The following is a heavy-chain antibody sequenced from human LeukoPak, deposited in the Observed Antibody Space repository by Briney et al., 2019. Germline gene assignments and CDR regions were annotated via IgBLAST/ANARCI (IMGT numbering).Heavy chain of an antibody. CDR3: ARGGYGRYLDL. CDR1: GGSISSYY. D-gene: IGHD4-17*01. Sequence: SETLSLTCTVSGGSISSYYWSWIRQPPGKGLEWIGYIYYSGSTNYNPSLKSRVTISVDTSKNQFSLKLSSVTAADTAVYYCARGGYGRYLDLWGRGTLVTVSS. V-gene: IGHV4-59*01. J-gene: IGHJ2*01. CDR2: IYYSGST.